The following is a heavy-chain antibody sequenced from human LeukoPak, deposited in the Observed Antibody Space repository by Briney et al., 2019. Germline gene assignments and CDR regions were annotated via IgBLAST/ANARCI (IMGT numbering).Heavy chain of an antibody. CDR2: INDSGIT. J-gene: IGHJ5*02. CDR3: ARGRAGGKPHSDFYYVRRGGWFDP. D-gene: IGHD3-22*01. Sequence: SETLSLTCTASGGSISSSSYYWGWIRQPPGKGLEWIGEINDSGITKYNPSLKSRVTISVDTSKNQFSLKLSSVTAADTAVYYCARGRAGGKPHSDFYYVRRGGWFDPWGQGTLVTVSS. CDR1: GGSISSSSYY. V-gene: IGHV4-39*07.